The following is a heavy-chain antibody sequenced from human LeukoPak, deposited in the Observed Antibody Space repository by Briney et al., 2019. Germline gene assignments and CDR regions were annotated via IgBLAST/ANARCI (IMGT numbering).Heavy chain of an antibody. CDR3: ASFSSNSF. Sequence: GGSLRLSYAASGFTFSSYSMNWVRQAPGKGLEWVSYISSSSSTIYYADSVKGRFTISRDNAKNSLYLQMNSLRAEDTAVYYCASFSSNSFWGQGTMVTVSS. D-gene: IGHD2-2*01. J-gene: IGHJ3*01. CDR1: GFTFSSYS. V-gene: IGHV3-48*01. CDR2: ISSSSSTI.